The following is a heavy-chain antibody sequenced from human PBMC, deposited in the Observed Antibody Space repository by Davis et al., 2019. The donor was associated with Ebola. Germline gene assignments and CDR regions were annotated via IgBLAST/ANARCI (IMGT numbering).Heavy chain of an antibody. D-gene: IGHD6-19*01. J-gene: IGHJ4*02. CDR1: GFTFSSYA. CDR2: INGDGNTI. Sequence: HTGGSLRLSCAASGFTFSSYAMSWVRQAPGKGLVWVSRINGDGNTIGYADSVKGRFTISRDNAKNTLYLQMNSLRAEDTAVYYCARGYEQWLHHFDYWGQGTLVTVSS. V-gene: IGHV3-74*01. CDR3: ARGYEQWLHHFDY.